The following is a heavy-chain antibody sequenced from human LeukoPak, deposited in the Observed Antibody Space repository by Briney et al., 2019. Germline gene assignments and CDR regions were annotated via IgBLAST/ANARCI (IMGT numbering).Heavy chain of an antibody. CDR1: GFTFSSYW. J-gene: IGHJ4*02. CDR3: XXXXXXXXXXAFWPFDY. CDR2: IKQDGSEK. Sequence: GGSLRLSCAASGFTFSSYWMSWVRQAPGKGLEWVANIKQDGSEKYYVDSVKGRFTISRDDSKNTLYLQMNSLRAEDTAVYYCXXXXXXXXXXAFWPFDYWGQGTLVTVSS. V-gene: IGHV3-7*03. D-gene: IGHD3-3*01.